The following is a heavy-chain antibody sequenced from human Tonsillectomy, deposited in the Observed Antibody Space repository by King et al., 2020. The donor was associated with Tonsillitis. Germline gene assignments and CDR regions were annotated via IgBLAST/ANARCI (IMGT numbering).Heavy chain of an antibody. CDR2: ISSSSSYI. CDR1: GFTFSSYS. J-gene: IGHJ4*02. CDR3: ARDLGSGWSDFDY. V-gene: IGHV3-21*01. Sequence: VQLVESGGGLDKRGGSLRLSCAASGFTFSSYSMNWVRQAPGKGLEWVSSISSSSSYIYYADSVKGRFTISRDNSKNSLYLQMNSLRAEDTAVYYCARDLGSGWSDFDYWGQGTLVTVSS. D-gene: IGHD6-19*01.